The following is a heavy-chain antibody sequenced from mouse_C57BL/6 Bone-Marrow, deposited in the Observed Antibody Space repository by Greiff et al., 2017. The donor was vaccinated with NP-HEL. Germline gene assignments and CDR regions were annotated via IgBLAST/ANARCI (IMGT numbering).Heavy chain of an antibody. CDR1: GYTFTSYG. V-gene: IGHV1-81*01. D-gene: IGHD4-1*01. CDR3: ARRMGRHYFDY. Sequence: VQLKESGAELARPGASVKLSCKASGYTFTSYGISWVKQRTGQGLEWIGEIYPRSGNTYYNEKFKGKATLTADKSSSTAYMQLRSLTSEDSAVYFCARRMGRHYFDYWGQGTTLTVSS. CDR2: IYPRSGNT. J-gene: IGHJ2*01.